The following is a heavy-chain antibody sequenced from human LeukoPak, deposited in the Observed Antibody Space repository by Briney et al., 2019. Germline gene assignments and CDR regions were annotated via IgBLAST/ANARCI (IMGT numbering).Heavy chain of an antibody. CDR2: IRYDGSNK. CDR1: GFTFSSYG. V-gene: IGHV3-30*02. Sequence: GGSLRLSCAASGFTFSSYGMHWVRQAPGKGLEWVAFIRYDGSNKYYADSVKGRFTISRDNSKNTLYLQMNSLRAEDTAVYYCAKDHRNYYYYGMDVWGQGTTVTVSS. CDR3: AKDHRNYYYYGMDV. J-gene: IGHJ6*02.